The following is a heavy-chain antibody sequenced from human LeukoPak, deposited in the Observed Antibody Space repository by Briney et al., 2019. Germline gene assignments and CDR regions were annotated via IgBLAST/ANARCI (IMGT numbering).Heavy chain of an antibody. CDR3: AKGDNYFDGSGIDY. CDR1: GFTFSNYG. CDR2: ISGSGGSP. D-gene: IGHD3-22*01. J-gene: IGHJ4*02. V-gene: IGHV3-23*01. Sequence: GGSLRLSCAASGFTFSNYGMTWLRQAPGKGLEWVSGISGSGGSPYYADSVKGRFTISRDNSKSTLFLQMNSLRVEDTAVYYCAKGDNYFDGSGIDYWGQGTLVTVSS.